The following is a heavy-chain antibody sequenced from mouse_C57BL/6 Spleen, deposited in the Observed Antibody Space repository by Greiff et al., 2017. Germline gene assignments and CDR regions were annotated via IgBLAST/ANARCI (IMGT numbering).Heavy chain of an antibody. CDR2: ISSGGSYT. J-gene: IGHJ2*01. CDR3: ARRGYSNYFDY. Sequence: EVKLMESGGDLVKPGGSLKLSCAASGFTFSSYGMSWVRQTPDKRLEWVATISSGGSYTYYPDSVKGRFTISRDNAKNTLYLQMSSRKSEDTAMYYSARRGYSNYFDYWGKGTTLTVSS. V-gene: IGHV5-6*02. D-gene: IGHD2-5*01. CDR1: GFTFSSYG.